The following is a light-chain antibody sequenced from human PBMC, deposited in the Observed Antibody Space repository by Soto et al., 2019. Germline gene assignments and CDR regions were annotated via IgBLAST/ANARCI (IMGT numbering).Light chain of an antibody. Sequence: EVVLTQSPATLSLSPGERATLSCRASQSVSDFLAWYQQKPGQAPRLVIYGASTRATDIPDRFSASGSGTDFTLTISRLEPEDFAVYYCQQYSRAPLTFGQGTKVDIK. CDR1: QSVSDF. CDR2: GAS. CDR3: QQYSRAPLT. V-gene: IGKV3-20*01. J-gene: IGKJ1*01.